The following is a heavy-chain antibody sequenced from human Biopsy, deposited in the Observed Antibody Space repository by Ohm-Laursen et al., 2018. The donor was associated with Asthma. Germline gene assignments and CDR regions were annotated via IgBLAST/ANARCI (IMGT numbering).Heavy chain of an antibody. V-gene: IGHV3-30*04. CDR3: ASQSSGPDFWSGYYYFDY. J-gene: IGHJ4*02. D-gene: IGHD3-3*01. Sequence: SLRLSCSASGFTFSSYAMHWARQAPGKGLEWVAVISYDGSNKYYADSVKGRFTISRDNSKNTLYLQMNGLRAEDTAVYYCASQSSGPDFWSGYYYFDYWGQGTLVTVSS. CDR2: ISYDGSNK. CDR1: GFTFSSYA.